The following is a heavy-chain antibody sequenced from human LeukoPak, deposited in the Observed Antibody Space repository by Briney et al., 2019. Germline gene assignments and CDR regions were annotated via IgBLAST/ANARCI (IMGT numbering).Heavy chain of an antibody. J-gene: IGHJ4*02. D-gene: IGHD3-10*01. CDR3: ARVPYGSGSYYND. CDR2: IIPIFGTA. CDR1: GYTFTSYG. Sequence: SVKVSCKASGYTFTSYGISWVRQAPGQGLEWMGGIIPIFGTANYAQKFQGRVTITADESTSTAYMELSSLRSEDTAVYYCARVPYGSGSYYNDWGQGTLVTVSS. V-gene: IGHV1-69*13.